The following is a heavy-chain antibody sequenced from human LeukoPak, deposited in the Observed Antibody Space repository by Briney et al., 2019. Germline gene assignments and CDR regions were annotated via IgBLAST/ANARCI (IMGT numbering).Heavy chain of an antibody. J-gene: IGHJ4*02. D-gene: IGHD3-22*01. Sequence: PGGSLRLSCAASGFTFKNYAMSWVRQAPGKGLEWVSSISSSSSYIYYADSVKGRFTISRDNAKNSLYLQMNSLRAEDTAVYYCATSGVPTYYYDSSGYYYVYWGQGTLVTVSS. CDR2: ISSSSSYI. CDR1: GFTFKNYA. V-gene: IGHV3-21*01. CDR3: ATSGVPTYYYDSSGYYYVY.